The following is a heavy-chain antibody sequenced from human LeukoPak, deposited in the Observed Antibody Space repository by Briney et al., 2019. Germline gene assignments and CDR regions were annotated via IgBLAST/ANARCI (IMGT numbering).Heavy chain of an antibody. Sequence: SETLSLTCAVSDYSITNGYYWGWIRQPPGKGLEWIGHIYTSGSTNYNPSLKSRVTISVDTSKNQFSLKLSSVTAADTAVYYCARYSYHPDYYFDYWGQGTLVTVSS. CDR3: ARYSYHPDYYFDY. CDR1: DYSITNGYY. CDR2: IYTSGST. J-gene: IGHJ4*02. D-gene: IGHD2-21*01. V-gene: IGHV4-38-2*01.